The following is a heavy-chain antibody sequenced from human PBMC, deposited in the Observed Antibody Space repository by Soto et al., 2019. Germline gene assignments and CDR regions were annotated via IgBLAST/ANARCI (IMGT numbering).Heavy chain of an antibody. CDR3: VSAYGYFDN. V-gene: IGHV3-33*01. CDR1: GITFSNYG. Sequence: QVQLVESGGGVVQPGRSLRLSCAASGITFSNYGTHWVRQAPGKGLEWVAVIWYDGRDKYYADSVKGRFTISRDNSKNALYLQMHCQTADDTAFYYCVSAYGYFDNWGQGTLVTVSS. J-gene: IGHJ4*02. CDR2: IWYDGRDK. D-gene: IGHD3-16*01.